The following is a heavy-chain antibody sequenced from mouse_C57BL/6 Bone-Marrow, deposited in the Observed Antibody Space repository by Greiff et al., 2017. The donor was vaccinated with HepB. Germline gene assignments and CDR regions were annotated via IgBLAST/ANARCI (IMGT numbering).Heavy chain of an antibody. V-gene: IGHV1-59*01. Sequence: VQLQQPGAELVRPGTSVKLSCKASGYTFTSYWMHWVKQRPGQGLEWIGVIDPSDSYTNYNQKFKGKATLTVDTSSSTAYMQLSSLTSEDSAVYYCARGMVTPRCAYWGQGTLVTVSA. J-gene: IGHJ3*01. CDR2: IDPSDSYT. D-gene: IGHD2-3*01. CDR1: GYTFTSYW. CDR3: ARGMVTPRCAY.